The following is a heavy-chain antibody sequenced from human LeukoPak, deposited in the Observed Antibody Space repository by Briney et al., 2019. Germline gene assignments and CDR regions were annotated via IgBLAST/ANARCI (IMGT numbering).Heavy chain of an antibody. CDR3: ARETYYYDSSGYYFYYFDY. J-gene: IGHJ4*02. CDR1: GGSFSGYY. V-gene: IGHV4-30-4*01. Sequence: SETLSLTCAVYGGSFSGYYWSWIRQPPGKGLEWIGYIYYSGSTYYNPSLKSRVTISVDTSKNQFSLKLSSVTAADTAVYYCARETYYYDSSGYYFYYFDYWGQGTLVTVSS. CDR2: IYYSGST. D-gene: IGHD3-22*01.